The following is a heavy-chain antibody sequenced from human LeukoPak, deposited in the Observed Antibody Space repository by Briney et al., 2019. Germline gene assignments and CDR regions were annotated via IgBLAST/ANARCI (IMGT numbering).Heavy chain of an antibody. CDR1: GGSFSGYY. D-gene: IGHD2-2*01. CDR2: INHSGST. J-gene: IGHJ4*02. CDR3: AADCSSTSCYLPIDY. V-gene: IGHV4-34*01. Sequence: APLSLTCAVSGGSFSGYYWSWIRQPPGKGLEWIGEINHSGSTNYNPSLKSRVTISVDTSKNQFSLKLSSVTAADTAVYYCAADCSSTSCYLPIDYWGQGTLVTVSS.